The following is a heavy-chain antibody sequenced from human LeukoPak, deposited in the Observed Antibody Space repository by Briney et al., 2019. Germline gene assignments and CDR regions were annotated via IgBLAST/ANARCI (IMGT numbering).Heavy chain of an antibody. CDR1: GGSFSGNY. Sequence: SETLSLTCAVYGGSFSGNYWSWIRQPPGRGLEWIGENNHSGSTNYNPSLKSRVTISVDTSKNQFSLKLSSVTAADTAVYYCVRGVVVVAATPYYYYGMDVWGQGTTVTVSS. CDR2: NNHSGST. CDR3: VRGVVVVAATPYYYYGMDV. V-gene: IGHV4-34*01. D-gene: IGHD2-15*01. J-gene: IGHJ6*02.